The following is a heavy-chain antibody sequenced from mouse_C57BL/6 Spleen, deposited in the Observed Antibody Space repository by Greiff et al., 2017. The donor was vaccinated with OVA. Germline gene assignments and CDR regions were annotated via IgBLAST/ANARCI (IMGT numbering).Heavy chain of an antibody. Sequence: VQLQQSGPELVKPGASVKISCKASGYAFSSSWMNWVKQRPGKGLEWIGRIYPGDGDTNYNGKFKGKATLTADKSSSTAYMQLSSLTSEDSAVYFCARWSLMDYWGQGTSVTVSS. CDR1: GYAFSSSW. CDR3: ARWSLMDY. V-gene: IGHV1-82*01. J-gene: IGHJ4*01. CDR2: IYPGDGDT.